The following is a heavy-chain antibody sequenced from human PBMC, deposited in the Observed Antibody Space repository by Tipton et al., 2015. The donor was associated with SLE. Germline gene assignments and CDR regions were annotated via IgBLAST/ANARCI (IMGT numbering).Heavy chain of an antibody. Sequence: LRLSCAVYGGSFSGYCWSWIRQPPGKGLEWIGESNPSGSTNYNPSLKSRVTISVDTSKNQLSLKLTSVTAADTSVYYCARGAKERITLVRVRPYYFDYWGQGSLVTVSS. J-gene: IGHJ4*01. D-gene: IGHD3-10*01. CDR1: GGSFSGYC. CDR3: ARGAKERITLVRVRPYYFDY. CDR2: SNPSGST. V-gene: IGHV4-34*01.